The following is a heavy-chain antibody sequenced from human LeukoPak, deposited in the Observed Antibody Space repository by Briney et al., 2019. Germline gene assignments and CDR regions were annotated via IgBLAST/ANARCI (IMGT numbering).Heavy chain of an antibody. D-gene: IGHD6-19*01. Sequence: PSETLSLTCSVSGYSISSAYYWGWIRQPPGKGLEWIGTIYHSGKTDYNPSLKSRVTISVDMSKSQFSLKLSSVTAADTAVYFCARVPPYSRGWTYNYYYMDAWGKGTTVTVSS. J-gene: IGHJ6*03. CDR3: ARVPPYSRGWTYNYYYMDA. CDR2: IYHSGKT. V-gene: IGHV4-38-2*02. CDR1: GYSISSAYY.